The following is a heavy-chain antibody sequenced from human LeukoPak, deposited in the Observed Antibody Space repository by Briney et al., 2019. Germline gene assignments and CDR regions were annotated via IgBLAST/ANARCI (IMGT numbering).Heavy chain of an antibody. CDR3: ARHGSSYSLDY. D-gene: IGHD3-10*01. V-gene: IGHV4-4*02. Sequence: SETLSLTCAVSGGSISGNKWWTWVRQPPGKGLEWIGEIYHSGSTNYKSSLKSRVTISVDKSKNQFSLKLTSVTAADTAVYYCARHGSSYSLDYWGQGTLVTVSS. J-gene: IGHJ4*02. CDR1: GGSISGNKW. CDR2: IYHSGST.